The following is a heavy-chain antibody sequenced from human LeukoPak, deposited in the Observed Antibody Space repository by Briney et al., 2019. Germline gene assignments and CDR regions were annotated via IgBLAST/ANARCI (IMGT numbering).Heavy chain of an antibody. J-gene: IGHJ2*01. CDR2: VDYSGST. CDR1: GGSISTYY. Sequence: SETLPLTCSVSGGSISTYYWSWIRQPPGKGLEWIGYVDYSGSTNYNPSLKSRVTISVDTSKNQFSLKLSSVTAADTAVYYCARVGPWCFDLWGRGTLVTVSS. CDR3: ARVGPWCFDL. V-gene: IGHV4-59*01.